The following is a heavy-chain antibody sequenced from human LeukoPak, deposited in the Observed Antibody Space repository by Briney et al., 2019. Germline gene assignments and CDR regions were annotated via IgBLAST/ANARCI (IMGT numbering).Heavy chain of an antibody. CDR1: GYTFTGYY. Sequence: ASVKVSCKASGYTFTGYYMHWVRQAPGQGLEWMGWINPNSGGTNYAQKFQGRVSMTSDTSISTAYMELSGLRSDDTAVYYCAREGGSVVPAAMKNFDYWGQGTLVTVPS. V-gene: IGHV1-2*02. CDR3: AREGGSVVPAAMKNFDY. D-gene: IGHD2-2*01. CDR2: INPNSGGT. J-gene: IGHJ4*02.